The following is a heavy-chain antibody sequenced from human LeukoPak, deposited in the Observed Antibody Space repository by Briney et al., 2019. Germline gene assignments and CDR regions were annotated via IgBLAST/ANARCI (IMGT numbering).Heavy chain of an antibody. CDR3: ARHGYSGSLDAFDI. CDR2: IYYSGST. CDR1: AGSISSYY. V-gene: IGHV4-59*08. Sequence: SETLSLTCTVSAGSISSYYWSWIRQPPGKGLEWIGYIYYSGSTNYNPSLKSRVTISLDTSKTQFSLKLSSVTAADTAVYYCARHGYSGSLDAFDIWGQGTMVTVSS. J-gene: IGHJ3*02. D-gene: IGHD1-26*01.